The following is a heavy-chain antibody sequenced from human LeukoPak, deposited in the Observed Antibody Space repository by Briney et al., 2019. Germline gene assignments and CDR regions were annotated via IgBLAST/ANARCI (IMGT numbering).Heavy chain of an antibody. D-gene: IGHD6-13*01. V-gene: IGHV3-23*01. CDR2: ISERGGST. CDR1: GITLSNYG. J-gene: IGHJ4*02. CDR3: AKESVQQLY. Sequence: GGSLRLSCVVSGITLSNYGMSWVRQAPGKGLEWVSGISERGGSTNYADSVKGRFIISRDTSKNTVYLQMNSLRVEDTAVYYCAKESVQQLYWGQGTLVTVSS.